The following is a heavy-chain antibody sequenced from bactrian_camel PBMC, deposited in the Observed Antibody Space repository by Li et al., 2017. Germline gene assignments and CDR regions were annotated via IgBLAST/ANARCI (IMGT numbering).Heavy chain of an antibody. Sequence: QLVESGGGLVQPGGSLRLSCAYSGWTFSRYWMYWVRQAPGKGLEWVSYIHIDCSSTSYADSVKGRFTISRDNAKNTVYLQMNSLKPEDTAVYYCVRAFSDGGIWFTLTWSDYWDQGTQVTVS. J-gene: IGHJ4*01. CDR2: IHIDCSST. D-gene: IGHD6*01. V-gene: IGHV3S25*01. CDR3: VRAFSDGGIWFTLTWSDY. CDR1: GWTFSRYW.